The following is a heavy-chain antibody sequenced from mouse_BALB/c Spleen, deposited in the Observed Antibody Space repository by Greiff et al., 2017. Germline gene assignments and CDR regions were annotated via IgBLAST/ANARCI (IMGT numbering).Heavy chain of an antibody. V-gene: IGHV1-63*02. CDR2: IYPGGGYT. Sequence: VQLQQSGAELVRPGTSVKISCKASGYTFTNYWLGWVKQRPGHGLEWIGDIYPGGGYTNYNEKFKGKATLTADTSSSTAYMQLSSLTSEDSAVYFCARWDFGSYYFDYWGQGTTLTVSS. CDR3: ARWDFGSYYFDY. CDR1: GYTFTNYW. D-gene: IGHD4-1*01. J-gene: IGHJ2*01.